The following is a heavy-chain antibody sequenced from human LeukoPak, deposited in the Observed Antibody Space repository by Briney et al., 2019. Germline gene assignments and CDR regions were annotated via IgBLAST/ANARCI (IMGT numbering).Heavy chain of an antibody. CDR3: ARGGYCTTTSCYE. V-gene: IGHV1-2*02. Sequence: ASVKVSCKAFRYTFTTYYIYWMRQAPGQGLEWMGWINPDSGATNSAQKFKGRITMTRDTSISTAYMEPTSLTSEDTAVYYCARGGYCTTTSCYEWGQGTLVTVSS. CDR1: RYTFTTYY. J-gene: IGHJ4*01. CDR2: INPDSGAT. D-gene: IGHD2-2*01.